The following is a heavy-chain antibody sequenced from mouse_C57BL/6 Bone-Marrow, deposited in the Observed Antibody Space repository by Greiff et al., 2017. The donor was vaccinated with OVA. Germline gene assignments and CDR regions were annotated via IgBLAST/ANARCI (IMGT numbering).Heavy chain of an antibody. CDR1: GYAFTNYL. J-gene: IGHJ3*01. V-gene: IGHV1-54*01. CDR2: INPGSGGT. D-gene: IGHD1-1*02. Sequence: QVQLQQSGAELVRPGTSVKVSCKASGYAFTNYLIEWVQQRPGQGLEWIGVINPGSGGTNYNEKFKGKATLTADKSSSTAYMQLSSLTSEDSAVYFCARSDYVSWFAYWGQGTLVTVSA. CDR3: ARSDYVSWFAY.